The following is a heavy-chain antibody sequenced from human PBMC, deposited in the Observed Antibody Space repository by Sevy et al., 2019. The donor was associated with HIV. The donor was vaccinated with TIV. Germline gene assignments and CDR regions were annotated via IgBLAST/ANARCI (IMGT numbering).Heavy chain of an antibody. V-gene: IGHV3-30-3*01. Sequence: GGSLRLSCATSGFTFSSYSMHWVRQAPGKGLEWVATISYDGIHKHYADSVKGRFTISRDNFKNSLSLQMNSLRAEDTAVYFCALERLSSDVAEYFQNWGQGTLVTVSS. CDR2: ISYDGIHK. D-gene: IGHD1-1*01. CDR3: ALERLSSDVAEYFQN. CDR1: GFTFSSYS. J-gene: IGHJ1*01.